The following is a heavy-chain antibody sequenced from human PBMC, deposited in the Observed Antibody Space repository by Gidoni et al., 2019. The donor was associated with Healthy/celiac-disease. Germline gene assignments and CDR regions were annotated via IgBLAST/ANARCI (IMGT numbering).Heavy chain of an antibody. CDR3: ARAPIFGLLRDAFDI. D-gene: IGHD3-3*01. V-gene: IGHV4-61*02. J-gene: IGHJ3*02. CDR2: IYTSGST. Sequence: RQPAGKGLEWIGRIYTSGSTNYNPSLKSRVTISVDTSKNQFSLKLSSVTAADTAVYYCARAPIFGLLRDAFDIWGQGTMVTVSS.